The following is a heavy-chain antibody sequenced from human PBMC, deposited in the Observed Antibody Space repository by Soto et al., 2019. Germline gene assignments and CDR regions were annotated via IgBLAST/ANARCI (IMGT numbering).Heavy chain of an antibody. CDR2: ISSSSSSR. Sequence: EVQFVESGGGLAQPGGSQRLSCAASGFSLNTYNMNWVRQAPGQGLEWVSYISSSSSSRYYAASVKGRFTISRDNAKNSLYLQMNRLRDEDTAVYYCARGREQGLAANGYWGHGTLFTLSS. CDR1: GFSLNTYN. J-gene: IGHJ4*01. V-gene: IGHV3-48*02. D-gene: IGHD6-25*01. CDR3: ARGREQGLAANGY.